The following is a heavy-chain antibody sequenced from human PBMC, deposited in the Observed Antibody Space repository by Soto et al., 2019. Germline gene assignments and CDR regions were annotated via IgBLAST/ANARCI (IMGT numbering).Heavy chain of an antibody. CDR3: AHRLPGPSGYDV. CDR1: WFSLTRGVVG. V-gene: IGHV2-5*01. J-gene: IGHJ6*02. D-gene: IGHD6-13*01. Sequence: QITLKESGPTLVKPTQTLTLTCTFSWFSLTRGVVGVGWIRQPPGEALEWLALIYWNDEQYYNPSLRNRLTITRDTSKTEWVLTMTNMDPVDTATYYWAHRLPGPSGYDVWGQGTTVTVSS. CDR2: IYWNDEQ.